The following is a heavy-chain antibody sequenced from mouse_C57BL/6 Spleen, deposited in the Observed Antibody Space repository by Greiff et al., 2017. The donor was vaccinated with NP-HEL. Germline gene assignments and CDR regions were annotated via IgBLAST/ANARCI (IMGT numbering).Heavy chain of an antibody. Sequence: QVQLKESGAELVRPGTSVKVSCKASGYAFTNYLIEWVKQRPGQGLEWIGVINPGSGGTNYNEKFKGKATLTADKSSSTAYMQLSSLTSEDSAVYFCARGDLLGPGAYWGQRTLVTVSA. D-gene: IGHD4-1*01. J-gene: IGHJ3*01. CDR3: ARGDLLGPGAY. CDR2: INPGSGGT. V-gene: IGHV1-54*01. CDR1: GYAFTNYL.